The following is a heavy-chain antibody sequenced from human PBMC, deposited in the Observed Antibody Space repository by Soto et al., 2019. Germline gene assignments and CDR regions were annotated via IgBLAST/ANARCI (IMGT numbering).Heavy chain of an antibody. J-gene: IGHJ4*02. V-gene: IGHV1-8*01. Sequence: QVQLVQSGAEVKKPGASVKVSCKASGYTFTSYDINWVRQATGQGLEWMGWMNPNSGNTGYAQKFQGRVTMSRNTSTSTAYMELSSPRSEDTAVYYCAREGGYSYGFDYWGQGTLVTVSS. CDR2: MNPNSGNT. D-gene: IGHD5-18*01. CDR1: GYTFTSYD. CDR3: AREGGYSYGFDY.